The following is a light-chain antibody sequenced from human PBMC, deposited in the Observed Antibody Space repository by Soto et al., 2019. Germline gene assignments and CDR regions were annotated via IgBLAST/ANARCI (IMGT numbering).Light chain of an antibody. J-gene: IGKJ4*01. V-gene: IGKV3-20*01. Sequence: EIVLTQSPGTLSLSPGEAATLSCRASQSVSSTYLAWYQQKPGQPPRLLIYGASRRATGIPDRFSGSGSGTDFTLTIGRLEPEDSAVYYCQQYGGIPRTFGGGTKVDIK. CDR3: QQYGGIPRT. CDR1: QSVSSTY. CDR2: GAS.